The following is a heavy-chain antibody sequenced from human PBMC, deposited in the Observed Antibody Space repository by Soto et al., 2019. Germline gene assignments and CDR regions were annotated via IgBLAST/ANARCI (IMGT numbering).Heavy chain of an antibody. CDR2: IIPIFGTA. CDR3: ARAPVLYSGSYYGAFDI. J-gene: IGHJ3*02. Sequence: QVQLVQSGAEVKKPGSSVKVSCKASGGTFSSYAISWVRQAPGQGLEWMGGIIPIFGTANYAQKFQGRVTITADGSTSTAYMELSSLRSEDTAVYYCARAPVLYSGSYYGAFDIWGQGTMVTVSS. V-gene: IGHV1-69*01. D-gene: IGHD1-26*01. CDR1: GGTFSSYA.